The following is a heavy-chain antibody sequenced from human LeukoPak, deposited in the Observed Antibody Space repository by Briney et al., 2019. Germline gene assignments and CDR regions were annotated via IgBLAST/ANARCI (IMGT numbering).Heavy chain of an antibody. CDR2: IYYSGST. CDR3: ASGDSSSLLWGYYYMDV. CDR1: GGSISSSSYY. V-gene: IGHV4-39*01. J-gene: IGHJ6*03. Sequence: SETLSLTCTVSGGSISSSSYYWGWIRQPPGKGLEWIGSIYYSGSTYYNPSLKSRVTISVDTSKNQFSLKLSSVTAADTAVYYCASGDSSSLLWGYYYMDVWGKGTTVTISS. D-gene: IGHD6-13*01.